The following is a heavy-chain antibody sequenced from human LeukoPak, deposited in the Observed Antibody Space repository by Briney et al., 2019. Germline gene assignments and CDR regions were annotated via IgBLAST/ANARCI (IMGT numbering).Heavy chain of an antibody. CDR2: ISYDGSNK. D-gene: IGHD3-3*01. V-gene: IGHV3-30*18. CDR3: AKEGFFD. J-gene: IGHJ4*02. Sequence: GGSLRLSCDASGFTFSTYAMHWVRQAPGKGLEWVAVISYDGSNKYYADSVKGRFTISRDNSKNTLYLQMNSLRAEDTAVYYCAKEGFFDWGQGTLVTVSS. CDR1: GFTFSTYA.